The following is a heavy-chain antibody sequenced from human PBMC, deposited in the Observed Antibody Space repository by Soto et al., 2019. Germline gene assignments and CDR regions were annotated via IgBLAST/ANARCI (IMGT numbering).Heavy chain of an antibody. V-gene: IGHV1-18*04. CDR1: GYTFTSDG. Sequence: GAAVKFSFRASGYTFTSDGIRWLRHAPRQGLEWMGWISAYNGNTNYAQKLQGRVTMTTDTSTSTAYMELRSMRSDETAVYHCATKGNACSGGRCYGDDAFDIWGQGTMVPVSS. CDR2: ISAYNGNT. J-gene: IGHJ3*02. CDR3: ATKGNACSGGRCYGDDAFDI. D-gene: IGHD2-15*01.